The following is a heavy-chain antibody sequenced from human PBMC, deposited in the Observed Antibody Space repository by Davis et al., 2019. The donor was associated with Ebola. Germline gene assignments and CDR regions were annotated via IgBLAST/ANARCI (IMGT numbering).Heavy chain of an antibody. CDR1: GYTFTSYD. V-gene: IGHV1-8*01. D-gene: IGHD3-22*01. Sequence: ASVKVSCKASGYTFTSYDINWVRQATGQGLEWMGWMNPNSGNTGYAQKFQGRVTMTMNTSISTAYMELSSLRSEDTAVYYCAREGGGWTTMIVVVTPGAFDIWGQGTMVTVSS. CDR3: AREGGGWTTMIVVVTPGAFDI. J-gene: IGHJ3*02. CDR2: MNPNSGNT.